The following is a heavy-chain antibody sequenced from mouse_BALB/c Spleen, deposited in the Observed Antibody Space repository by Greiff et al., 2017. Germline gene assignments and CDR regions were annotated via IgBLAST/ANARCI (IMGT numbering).Heavy chain of an antibody. CDR3: ARDQGGGTGAMDY. Sequence: VQTVESGPGPVAPSQSLSITCTVSGFSFTGHGVKRGRQPPGKGLGWLGMIWGDGSTDYNSALKSRLSISKDNSKSQVFLKMNSLQTDDTARYYCARDQGGGTGAMDYWGQGTSVTVSS. D-gene: IGHD4-1*01. J-gene: IGHJ4*01. V-gene: IGHV2-6-7*01. CDR1: GFSFTGHG. CDR2: IWGDGST.